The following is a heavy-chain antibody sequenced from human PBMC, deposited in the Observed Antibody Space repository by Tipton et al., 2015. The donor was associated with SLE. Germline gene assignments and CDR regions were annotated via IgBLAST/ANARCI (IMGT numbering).Heavy chain of an antibody. D-gene: IGHD6-13*01. V-gene: IGHV4-34*01. CDR3: ARGGLAAAGIPPFDY. CDR2: INHSGST. Sequence: TLSLTCTVSGGSISSGYYWSWIRQPPGKGLEWIGEINHSGSTNYNPSLKSRVTISVDTSKNQFSLKLSSVTAADTAVYYCARGGLAAAGIPPFDYWGQGTLVTVSS. CDR1: GGSISSGYY. J-gene: IGHJ4*02.